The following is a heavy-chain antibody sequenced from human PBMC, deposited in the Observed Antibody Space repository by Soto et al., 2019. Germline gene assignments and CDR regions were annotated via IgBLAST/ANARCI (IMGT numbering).Heavy chain of an antibody. CDR2: IYYSGST. CDR3: ARRGYDFWSGFSGNYYYMDV. D-gene: IGHD3-3*01. CDR1: GGSISSYY. Sequence: SETLSLTCTVSGGSISSYYWSWIRQPPGKGLEWIGYIYYSGSTNYNPSLKSRVTISVDTSKNQFSLKLSSVTAADTAVYYCARRGYDFWSGFSGNYYYMDVWGKGTTVTVSS. J-gene: IGHJ6*03. V-gene: IGHV4-59*08.